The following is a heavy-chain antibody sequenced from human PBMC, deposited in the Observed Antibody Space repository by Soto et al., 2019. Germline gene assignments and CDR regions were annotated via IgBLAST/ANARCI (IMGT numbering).Heavy chain of an antibody. D-gene: IGHD6-19*01. Sequence: EVQLVESGGGLVQPGGSLRLSCAASVTVTSNYMTWVRPAPGKGLEWVSVIYSAGSTYYADSVKGRFTISRDNSRNTLYLQMNGLRAEDTAVYYCARDTVAVAGKDYWGQGTLVTVSS. CDR3: ARDTVAVAGKDY. CDR2: IYSAGST. J-gene: IGHJ4*02. CDR1: VTVTSNY. V-gene: IGHV3-66*01.